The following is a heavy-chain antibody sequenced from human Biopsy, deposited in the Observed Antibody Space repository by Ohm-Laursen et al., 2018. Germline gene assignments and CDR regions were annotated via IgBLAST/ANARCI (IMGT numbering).Heavy chain of an antibody. Sequence: SLRLSCTAPGFNFSAYGMHWVRQAPDKGLEWVALTWDDGSHQYYADSVKGRFTISRDNSRNSLYLHINTLRVEDTAVYYCVTDRLDDITKVRGIMTDWGQGTLVIVSS. J-gene: IGHJ4*02. CDR3: VTDRLDDITKVRGIMTD. CDR2: TWDDGSHQ. CDR1: GFNFSAYG. D-gene: IGHD3-10*01. V-gene: IGHV3-33*01.